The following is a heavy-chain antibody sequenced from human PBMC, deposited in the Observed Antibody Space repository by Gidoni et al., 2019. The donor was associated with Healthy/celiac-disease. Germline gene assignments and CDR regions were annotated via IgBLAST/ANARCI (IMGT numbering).Heavy chain of an antibody. CDR3: ASADGGNSDYWYFDL. V-gene: IGHV4-59*01. CDR2: IYYSGST. CDR1: GGSLSSYY. D-gene: IGHD2-21*02. J-gene: IGHJ2*01. Sequence: QVQLQESGPGLVKPSATLSLTCTVSGGSLSSYYWSWIRQPPGKGLEWIGYIYYSGSTNYNPSLKSRVTISVDTSKNQFSLKLSSVTAADTAVYYCASADGGNSDYWYFDLWGRGTLVTVSS.